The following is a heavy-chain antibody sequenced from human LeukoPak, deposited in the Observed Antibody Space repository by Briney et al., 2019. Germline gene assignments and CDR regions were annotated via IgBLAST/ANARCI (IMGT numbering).Heavy chain of an antibody. D-gene: IGHD6-13*01. V-gene: IGHV4-30-4*08. CDR3: ATEPGSSSWFDY. J-gene: IGHJ4*02. CDR1: GGSISNGDYY. Sequence: KPSQTLSLTCNVSGGSISNGDYYWSWIRQPPGKGLEWFGYIYYGGSAYYNPSLKSRVTISVDTSKNQFSLNLTSMTAADTAVYYCATEPGSSSWFDYWGQGTLVTVSS. CDR2: IYYGGSA.